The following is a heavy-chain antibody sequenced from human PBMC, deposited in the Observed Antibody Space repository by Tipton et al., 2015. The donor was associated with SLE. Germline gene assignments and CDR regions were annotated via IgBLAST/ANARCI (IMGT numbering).Heavy chain of an antibody. D-gene: IGHD2-15*01. Sequence: LRLSCAVYGGSFIDYYWTWIRQPPGKGLEWIGSIYYSGSTYYNPALKSRVTISLDTSKNQFSLKLSSVTAADTAVYYCARARGYCSGTSCYSDYWGQGTLVTVSS. CDR3: ARARGYCSGTSCYSDY. V-gene: IGHV4-34*01. J-gene: IGHJ4*02. CDR1: GGSFIDYY. CDR2: IYYSGST.